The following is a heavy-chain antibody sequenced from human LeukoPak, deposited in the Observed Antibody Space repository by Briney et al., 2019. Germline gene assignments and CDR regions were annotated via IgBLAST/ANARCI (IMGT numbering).Heavy chain of an antibody. D-gene: IGHD3-16*01. CDR3: AREIWGWGTPFGY. CDR2: INHSGST. J-gene: IGHJ4*02. V-gene: IGHV4-34*01. CDR1: GGSFSGYY. Sequence: SETLSLTCAVYGGSFSGYYWSWIRQPPGKGLEWIGEINHSGSTNYNPSLKSRVTISVDTSKNQFSLELSSVTAADTAVYYCAREIWGWGTPFGYWGQGTLVTDSS.